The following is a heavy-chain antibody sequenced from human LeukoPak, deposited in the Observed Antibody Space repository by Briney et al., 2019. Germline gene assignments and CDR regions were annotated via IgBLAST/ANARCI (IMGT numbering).Heavy chain of an antibody. CDR2: VYHRGAT. V-gene: IGHV4-4*02. J-gene: IGHJ4*02. Sequence: SETLSLTCTVSGGSISSGNWWSWVRQPPGKGLEWIGEVYHRGATNYNPSLRSRVIISADRSSNQFSLRLNSVTAADTAVFYCARGEGYGSGTVHFDYWGRGILVTVSS. D-gene: IGHD3-10*01. CDR1: GGSISSGNW. CDR3: ARGEGYGSGTVHFDY.